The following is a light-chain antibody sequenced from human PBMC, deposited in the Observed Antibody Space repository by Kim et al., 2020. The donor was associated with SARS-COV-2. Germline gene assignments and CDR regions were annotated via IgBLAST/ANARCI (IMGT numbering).Light chain of an antibody. Sequence: QSASVSGSPGQSITISCTGTSSDVGGYNYVSWYQQHPGKAPKLMIYDVSKRPSGVSSRFSGSKSGNTASLTISGLQAEDEADYYCSSFTSSSTYVFGTGTKVTVL. CDR1: SSDVGGYNY. J-gene: IGLJ1*01. CDR3: SSFTSSSTYV. V-gene: IGLV2-14*03. CDR2: DVS.